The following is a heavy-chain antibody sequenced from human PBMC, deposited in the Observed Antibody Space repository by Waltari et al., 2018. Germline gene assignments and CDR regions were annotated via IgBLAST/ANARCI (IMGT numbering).Heavy chain of an antibody. V-gene: IGHV4-31*03. Sequence: QVPLQESGPALVKPSQTLSLTCPLSGRSLSRGGYYWSWIRQHPGKGLEWIGYIYYSGSTYYNPSLKSRVTISVDTSKNQFSLKLSSVTAADTAVYYCARGGQGLLHWGQGTLVTVSS. CDR2: IYYSGST. J-gene: IGHJ1*01. CDR3: ARGGQGLLH. CDR1: GRSLSRGGYY.